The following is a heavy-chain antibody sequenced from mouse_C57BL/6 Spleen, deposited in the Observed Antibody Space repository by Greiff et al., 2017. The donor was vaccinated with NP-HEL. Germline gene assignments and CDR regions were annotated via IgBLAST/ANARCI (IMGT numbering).Heavy chain of an antibody. CDR3: ARNLQDYYGSSSYYFDY. CDR2: IWCGGST. J-gene: IGHJ2*01. CDR1: GFSLTSYG. Sequence: QVQLKESGPGLVQPSQSLSITCTVSGFSLTSYGVHWVRQSPGKGLEWLGVIWCGGSTDYNAAFIFSLSISKDNSKSQVFFKMNSLQADDTAIYYCARNLQDYYGSSSYYFDYWGQGTTLTVSS. D-gene: IGHD1-1*01. V-gene: IGHV2-2*01.